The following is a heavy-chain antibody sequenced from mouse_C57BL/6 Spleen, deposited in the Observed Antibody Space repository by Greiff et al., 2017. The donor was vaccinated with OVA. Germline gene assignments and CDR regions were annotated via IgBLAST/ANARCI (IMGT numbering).Heavy chain of an antibody. CDR2: ISDGGSYT. V-gene: IGHV5-4*01. Sequence: EVQLVESGGGLVKPGGSLKLSCAASGFTFSSYAMSWVRQTPEKRLEWVATISDGGSYTNYPDNVKGRFTISRDNAKNNLYLQMSQLKSETTAMYYGARDLNYYGSSLMDYWGQGTSVTVSS. CDR1: GFTFSSYA. D-gene: IGHD1-1*01. CDR3: ARDLNYYGSSLMDY. J-gene: IGHJ4*01.